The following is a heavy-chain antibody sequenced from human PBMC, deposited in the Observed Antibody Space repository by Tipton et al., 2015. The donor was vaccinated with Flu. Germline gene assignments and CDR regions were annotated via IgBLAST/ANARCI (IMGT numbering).Heavy chain of an antibody. CDR3: ARLSSNWYHQLDN. CDR2: IYPSGNT. J-gene: IGHJ4*02. V-gene: IGHV4-4*07. Sequence: TLSLTCTVSGGSLSSYFWSWIRQPAGKGLEWIGRIYPSGNTNYNPSLKSRVTISVDTSKNQFSLKLSSVTAADTAVYYCARLSSNWYHQLDNWGQGTLVTVSS. CDR1: GGSLSSYF. D-gene: IGHD6-13*01.